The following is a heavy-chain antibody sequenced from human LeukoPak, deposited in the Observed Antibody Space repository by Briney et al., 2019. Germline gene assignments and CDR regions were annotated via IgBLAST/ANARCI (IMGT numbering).Heavy chain of an antibody. CDR2: IYSGGST. CDR3: ARGSVRSDYYDSSGYYYGY. J-gene: IGHJ4*02. V-gene: IGHV3-66*01. CDR1: GFTVSSNY. D-gene: IGHD3-22*01. Sequence: GGSLRLSCAASGFTVSSNYMSWVRQAPGKGLEWVSIIYSGGSTYYADSVKGRFTISRDNSRNTLYLQMNSLRAEDTAVYYCARGSVRSDYYDSSGYYYGYWGQGTLVTISS.